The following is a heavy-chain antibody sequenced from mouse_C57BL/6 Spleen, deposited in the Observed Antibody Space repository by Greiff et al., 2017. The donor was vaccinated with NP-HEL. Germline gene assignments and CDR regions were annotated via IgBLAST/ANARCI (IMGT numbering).Heavy chain of an antibody. D-gene: IGHD2-2*01. V-gene: IGHV1-42*01. CDR3: ARGGYLFAY. CDR2: INPSTGGT. Sequence: VQLQQSGPELVKPGASVKISCKASGYSFTGYYMNWVKQSPEKSLEWIGEINPSTGGTPYNQKFKAKATLTVDKSSSTAYMQLKSLTSEDSAVYYCARGGYLFAYWGQGTLVTVSA. CDR1: GYSFTGYY. J-gene: IGHJ3*01.